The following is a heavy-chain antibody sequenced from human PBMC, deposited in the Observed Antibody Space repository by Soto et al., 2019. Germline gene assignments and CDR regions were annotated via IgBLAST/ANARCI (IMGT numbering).Heavy chain of an antibody. D-gene: IGHD1-1*01. Sequence: GGSLRLSCAASGFTFSSYWMSWVRQAPGKGLEWVANIKQDGSEKYYVDSVKGRFTISRDNAKNSLYLQMNSLRAEDTAVYYCAREDVDDYYYYYYMDVWGKGTTVTVSS. CDR2: IKQDGSEK. CDR1: GFTFSSYW. V-gene: IGHV3-7*01. J-gene: IGHJ6*03. CDR3: AREDVDDYYYYYYMDV.